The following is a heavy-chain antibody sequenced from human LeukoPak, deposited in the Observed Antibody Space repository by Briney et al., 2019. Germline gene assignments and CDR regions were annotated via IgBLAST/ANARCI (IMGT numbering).Heavy chain of an antibody. J-gene: IGHJ4*02. D-gene: IGHD1-26*01. CDR1: GFTFDDYA. CDR3: AKDIRGALY. Sequence: RSGRSLGLSCAASGFTFDDYAMRWVRQAPGKGLEWVSGISWNSGSIGYADSVKGRFTISRDNAKNSLYLQMNSLRAEDTALYYCAKDIRGALYWGQGTLVTVSS. CDR2: ISWNSGSI. V-gene: IGHV3-9*01.